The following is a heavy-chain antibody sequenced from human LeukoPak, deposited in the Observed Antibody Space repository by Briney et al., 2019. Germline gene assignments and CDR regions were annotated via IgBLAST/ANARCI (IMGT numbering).Heavy chain of an antibody. D-gene: IGHD1-26*01. CDR2: ISSSGTAI. J-gene: IGHJ3*02. Sequence: GGSLRLSCAASGFTFSDYYMTWIRQAPGKGLEWISYISSSGTAIYQPNSLKGRFTISRDNAKNSLYLQMNSLRAEDTAVYYCARDVGATTSAVFDIWGQGTMVTRSS. CDR1: GFTFSDYY. CDR3: ARDVGATTSAVFDI. V-gene: IGHV3-11*01.